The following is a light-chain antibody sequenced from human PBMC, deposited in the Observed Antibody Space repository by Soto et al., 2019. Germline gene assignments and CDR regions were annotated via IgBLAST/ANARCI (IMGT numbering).Light chain of an antibody. Sequence: EMVMTQSPATLSVSPGERATLSCRASQSVSSNLAWYQQKPGQAPRLLIYGASTRATGIPARFSGSGSGTEFTLTISSLQSEDFAVYYCQQYNNWLATFGQGTKVDIK. V-gene: IGKV3-15*01. CDR2: GAS. J-gene: IGKJ1*01. CDR3: QQYNNWLAT. CDR1: QSVSSN.